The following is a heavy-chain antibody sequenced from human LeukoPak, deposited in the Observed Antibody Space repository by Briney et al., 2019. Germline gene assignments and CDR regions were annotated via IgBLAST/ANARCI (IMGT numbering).Heavy chain of an antibody. CDR3: ARHGADTVTTPAYYYYYYGMDV. Sequence: GESLKISCKGSGYSFTTYWITWVRQMPGKGLEWMGRIDPSDSYTNYSPSFQGQVTISADKSISTAYLQWSSLKASDTAMYYCARHGADTVTTPAYYYYYYGMDVWGQGTTVTVSS. J-gene: IGHJ6*02. D-gene: IGHD4-11*01. CDR1: GYSFTTYW. CDR2: IDPSDSYT. V-gene: IGHV5-10-1*04.